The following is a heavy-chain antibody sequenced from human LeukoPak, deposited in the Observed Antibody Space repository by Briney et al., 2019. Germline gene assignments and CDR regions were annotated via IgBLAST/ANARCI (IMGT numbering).Heavy chain of an antibody. J-gene: IGHJ4*02. V-gene: IGHV3-11*01. CDR2: ISSSGFTI. CDR3: ANPNSSGFYFSIRFDY. D-gene: IGHD3-22*01. Sequence: PGGSLRLSCTTSGFIFSDFYMSWIRQAPGKGLEWVSCISSSGFTIYYADSVKGRFTVSRDNSKNTLYLQMNSLRAEDTAVYYCANPNSSGFYFSIRFDYWGQGTLVTVSS. CDR1: GFIFSDFY.